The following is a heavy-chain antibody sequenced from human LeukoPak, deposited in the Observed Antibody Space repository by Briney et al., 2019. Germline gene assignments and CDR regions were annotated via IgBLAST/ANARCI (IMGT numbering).Heavy chain of an antibody. D-gene: IGHD1-26*01. Sequence: GESLKISCKGSGYSFTNYWIGWVRQMPGNGLAWMGIIYPDDSDTRPSPTFQGQVTISADKSISTAYLQWSSLGASDTAMYYCARLRGATMPNPFDYWGQGTLVSVSS. CDR3: ARLRGATMPNPFDY. V-gene: IGHV5-51*01. CDR2: IYPDDSDT. J-gene: IGHJ4*02. CDR1: GYSFTNYW.